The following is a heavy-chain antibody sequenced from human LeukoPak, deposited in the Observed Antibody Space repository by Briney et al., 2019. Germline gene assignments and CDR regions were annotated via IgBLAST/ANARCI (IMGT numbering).Heavy chain of an antibody. CDR3: ARGFHRYYYDSGAYSVY. CDR2: IDSSGGYM. V-gene: IGHV3-21*06. J-gene: IGHJ4*02. CDR1: GFTFNTYS. D-gene: IGHD3-22*01. Sequence: PGGSLRLSCEASGFTFNTYSMNWARQAPGKGLEWVSSIDSSGGYMFYADSVKGRFIISRDNAKDSLYLQMNSLRAEDTAVYYCARGFHRYYYDSGAYSVYWGQGTLVTVSS.